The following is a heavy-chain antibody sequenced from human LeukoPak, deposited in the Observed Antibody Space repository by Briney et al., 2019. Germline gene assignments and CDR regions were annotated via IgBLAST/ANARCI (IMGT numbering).Heavy chain of an antibody. V-gene: IGHV4-30-2*01. CDR1: GCSISSGGYY. CDR3: ASTQWGQTPYYYYYYMDV. CDR2: IYHSGST. D-gene: IGHD6-19*01. J-gene: IGHJ6*03. Sequence: PSQTLSLTCTVSGCSISSGGYYWSWIRQPPGKGLEWIGYIYHSGSTYYNPSLKSRVTISVDTSKNRFSLKLSSVTAADTAVYYCASTQWGQTPYYYYYYMDVWGKGTTVTVSS.